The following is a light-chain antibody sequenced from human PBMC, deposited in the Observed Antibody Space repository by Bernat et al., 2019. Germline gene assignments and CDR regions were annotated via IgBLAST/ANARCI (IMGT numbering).Light chain of an antibody. CDR2: RNN. J-gene: IGLJ3*02. Sequence: QAGLTQPPSVSKGLRQTATLTCTGNSNNVGNQGAAWLQQHQGHPPKLLSYRNNNRPSGISERFSASRSGNTASLTITGLQPEDEADYYCSAWDSSVSALFGGGTKLTVL. CDR3: SAWDSSVSAL. V-gene: IGLV10-54*04. CDR1: SNNVGNQG.